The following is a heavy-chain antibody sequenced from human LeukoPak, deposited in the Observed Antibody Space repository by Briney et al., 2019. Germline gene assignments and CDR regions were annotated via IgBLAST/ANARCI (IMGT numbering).Heavy chain of an antibody. J-gene: IGHJ4*02. D-gene: IGHD4-17*01. Sequence: ASVKVSCKASGGPLTSYHVSWWLQAPGQGLEWMGWISAYNGNTNYAQKLQGRVTMTTDTSTSTAYMELRSLRSDDTAVYYCARDRGDYGGFFDYWGQGTLVTVSS. CDR2: ISAYNGNT. V-gene: IGHV1-18*01. CDR3: ARDRGDYGGFFDY. CDR1: GGPLTSYH.